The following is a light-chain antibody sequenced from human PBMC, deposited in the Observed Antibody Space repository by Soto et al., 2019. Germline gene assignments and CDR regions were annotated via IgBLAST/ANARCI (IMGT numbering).Light chain of an antibody. V-gene: IGKV3-11*01. CDR3: QQRSNLLLP. CDR1: QSVSIY. CDR2: DAS. J-gene: IGKJ4*01. Sequence: EIVLTQSPATLSLSPGERATLSCRASQSVSIYLAWYQQKPGQAPRLLIYDASNRATGIPARFSGSGSGTDFTLTISSLEPEDCAVYYCQQRSNLLLPCGGGTKVEI.